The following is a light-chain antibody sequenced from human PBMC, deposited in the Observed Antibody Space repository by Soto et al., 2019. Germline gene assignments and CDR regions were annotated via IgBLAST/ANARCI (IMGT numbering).Light chain of an antibody. J-gene: IGKJ1*01. CDR2: ETS. CDR1: QSVSTAT. V-gene: IGKV3D-20*01. CDR3: QQLSSSPRT. Sequence: DIVLTQSPATLSLSPGERATLSCGASQSVSTATLAWYQQKPDLAPRLLIYETSTKATGIPDRFSGGGSGTDVTLTIRRLEPEYFCVYYCQQLSSSPRTFGQGTKVEIK.